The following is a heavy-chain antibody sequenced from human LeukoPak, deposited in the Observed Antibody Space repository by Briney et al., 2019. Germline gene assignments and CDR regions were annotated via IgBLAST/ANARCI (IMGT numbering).Heavy chain of an antibody. CDR1: GYTFTSYY. J-gene: IGHJ4*02. Sequence: ASVKVSCKASGYTFTSYYMHWVRQAPGQGLEWMGIINPSGGSTSYAQKFQGRVTMTRDTSTSTVYMELSSLRSKDTAVYYCARVEPPGTMIVYWGQGTLVTVSS. CDR2: INPSGGST. D-gene: IGHD3-22*01. V-gene: IGHV1-46*01. CDR3: ARVEPPGTMIVY.